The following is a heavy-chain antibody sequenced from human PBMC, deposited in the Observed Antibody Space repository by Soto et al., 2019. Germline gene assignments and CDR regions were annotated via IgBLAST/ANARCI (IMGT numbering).Heavy chain of an antibody. Sequence: LSLTCTVSGGSISSGGYYWSWIRQHPGKGLEWIGYIYYSGSTYYNPSLKSRVTISVDTSKNQFSLKLSSVTAADTAVYYCARTPGYYDSSGYSDDAFDIWGQGTMVTVSS. J-gene: IGHJ3*02. D-gene: IGHD3-22*01. V-gene: IGHV4-31*03. CDR1: GGSISSGGYY. CDR3: ARTPGYYDSSGYSDDAFDI. CDR2: IYYSGST.